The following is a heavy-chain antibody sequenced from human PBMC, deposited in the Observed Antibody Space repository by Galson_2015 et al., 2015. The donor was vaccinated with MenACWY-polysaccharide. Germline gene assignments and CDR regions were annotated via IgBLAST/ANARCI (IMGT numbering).Heavy chain of an antibody. CDR3: ARGYSAYD. D-gene: IGHD5-12*01. J-gene: IGHJ4*02. Sequence: LILSCAASGFTFSTYWMHWVRQAPVKGLVWVSRIKSDGSSTNYADSVKGRFTISRDNAKNTLYLQMNSLRAEDTALYYCARGYSAYDWGQGTLVTVSA. V-gene: IGHV3-74*01. CDR2: IKSDGSST. CDR1: GFTFSTYW.